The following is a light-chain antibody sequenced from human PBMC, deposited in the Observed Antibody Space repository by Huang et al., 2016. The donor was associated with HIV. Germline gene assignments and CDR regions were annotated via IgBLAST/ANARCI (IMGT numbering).Light chain of an antibody. Sequence: EIVMTQSPATLSVSPGERATLSCRASQSVSSKVAWYQQKPGQAPRLLIYAASTRATGIPARFSGSGSGTEFTLTISSLQSEDFAFYYCQQYNNWPRTFGQGTKVEIK. CDR2: AAS. V-gene: IGKV3-15*01. CDR1: QSVSSK. CDR3: QQYNNWPRT. J-gene: IGKJ1*01.